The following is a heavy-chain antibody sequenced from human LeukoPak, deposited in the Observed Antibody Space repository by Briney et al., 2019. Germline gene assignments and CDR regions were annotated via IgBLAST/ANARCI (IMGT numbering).Heavy chain of an antibody. CDR2: INPNSGVT. CDR3: ARAVVVGGYYRVYFDY. Sequence: ASVRVSCEASGYTFTGYYMYWVRRAPGQGLEWLGWINPNSGVTSYVQKLQGRVTMTRDTSISTAYMELSRLTSDDTAVYYCARAVVVGGYYRVYFDYWGQGTLVTVSS. J-gene: IGHJ4*02. CDR1: GYTFTGYY. V-gene: IGHV1-2*02. D-gene: IGHD3-3*01.